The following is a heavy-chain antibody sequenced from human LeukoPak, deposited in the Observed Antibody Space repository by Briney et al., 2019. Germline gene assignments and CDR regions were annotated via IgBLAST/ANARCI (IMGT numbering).Heavy chain of an antibody. CDR2: IKQDGGEK. D-gene: IGHD3-3*01. V-gene: IGHV3-7*01. CDR1: GFTFSEYW. J-gene: IGHJ4*02. CDR3: ARLREIPVFGVVTKSTSYFDY. Sequence: GGSLRLSCAASGFTFSEYWMAWVRQAPGKGLEWVANIKQDGGEKYYVDSVKGRFTISRDNAENSLFLQMNSLRAEDAAVYYCARLREIPVFGVVTKSTSYFDYWGQGTLVTVSS.